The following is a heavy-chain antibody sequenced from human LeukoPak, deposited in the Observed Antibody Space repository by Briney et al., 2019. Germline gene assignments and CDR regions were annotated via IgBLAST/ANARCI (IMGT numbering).Heavy chain of an antibody. CDR1: GGSISSYY. J-gene: IGHJ5*02. CDR3: ARGRYYYDSSGYYSWFDP. V-gene: IGHV4-4*07. Sequence: SETVSLTCTVSGGSISSYYWSWIRQPAGKGLEWIGRIYTSGSTNYNPSLKSRVTMSVDTSKNQFSLKLSSVTAADTAVYYCARGRYYYDSSGYYSWFDPWGQGTLVTVSS. CDR2: IYTSGST. D-gene: IGHD3-22*01.